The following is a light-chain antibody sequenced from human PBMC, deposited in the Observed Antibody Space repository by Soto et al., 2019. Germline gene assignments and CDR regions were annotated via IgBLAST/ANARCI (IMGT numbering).Light chain of an antibody. CDR1: QGIKNF. V-gene: IGKV1-27*01. Sequence: DIRMTQSRTSLSASVGDRVTSACRASQGIKNFVAWYQQKAGKAPKLLIYAASTLQSGVPSRFSGSGSGTDFTLTINSLQPEDVATYSCQKYSSVPVFGPGTKVEIK. J-gene: IGKJ3*01. CDR2: AAS. CDR3: QKYSSVPV.